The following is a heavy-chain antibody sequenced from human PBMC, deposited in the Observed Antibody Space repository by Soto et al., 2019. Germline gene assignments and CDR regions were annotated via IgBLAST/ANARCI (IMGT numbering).Heavy chain of an antibody. V-gene: IGHV3-30*14. CDR1: GFTFSGYA. CDR2: ISYDGSSE. J-gene: IGHJ6*02. CDR3: ARGGGGYYYYGMDV. D-gene: IGHD3-16*01. Sequence: QVQLVESGGGVVQPGRSLRLSCVASGFTFSGYAMHWVRQAPGKGLEWVTVISYDGSSEYYADSVKGRFTISRDSSKKTVYLQMNSLGAGGRGVYYCARGGGGYYYYGMDVWGQGTTVTVSS.